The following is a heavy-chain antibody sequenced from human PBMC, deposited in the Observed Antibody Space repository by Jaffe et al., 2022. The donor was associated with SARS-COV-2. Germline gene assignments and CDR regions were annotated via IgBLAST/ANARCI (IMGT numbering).Heavy chain of an antibody. J-gene: IGHJ5*02. CDR1: GFSLSTSGVA. CDR2: IYWDGDK. V-gene: IGHV2-5*02. D-gene: IGHD7-27*01. CDR3: AHRRGWNWGSGFDP. Sequence: QITLKESGPTLVKPTQTLTLTCTFSGFSLSTSGVAVGWIRQPPGKALEWLALIYWDGDKRYSPSLKSRLTITKDTSKNQVVLTLTNMDPVDTATYYCAHRRGWNWGSGFDPWGQGTLVTVSS.